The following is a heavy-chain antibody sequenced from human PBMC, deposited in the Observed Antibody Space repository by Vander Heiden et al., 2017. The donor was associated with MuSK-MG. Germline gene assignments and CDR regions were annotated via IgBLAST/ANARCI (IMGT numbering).Heavy chain of an antibody. J-gene: IGHJ4*02. CDR3: TTDLWFGELYAFDY. CDR2: IKSKTDGGTT. Sequence: EVQLVESGGGLVKPGGSLRLSCAASGFTFSNAWMSWVRQAPGKGLEWVGRIKSKTDGGTTDYAAPVKSRFTISRDDSKNTLYLQMNSLKTEDTAVYYCTTDLWFGELYAFDYWGQGTLVTVSS. D-gene: IGHD3-10*01. CDR1: GFTFSNAW. V-gene: IGHV3-15*01.